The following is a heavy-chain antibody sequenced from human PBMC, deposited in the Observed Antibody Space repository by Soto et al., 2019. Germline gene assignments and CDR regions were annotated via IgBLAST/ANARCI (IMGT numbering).Heavy chain of an antibody. CDR3: VRGFLRTAGDL. CDR2: MYYSGSS. CDR1: GGSVSSSNHC. V-gene: IGHV4-61*01. D-gene: IGHD3-16*01. Sequence: QVQLQESGPGLVKPSETLSLTCTVSGGSVSSSNHCWSWIRQPPGKGLEWIGYMYYSGSSNYSPSLKSRVTMSMDASKNQFSLRLNSVTAADTAGYYCVRGFLRTAGDLWGQGTLVTVSS. J-gene: IGHJ4*02.